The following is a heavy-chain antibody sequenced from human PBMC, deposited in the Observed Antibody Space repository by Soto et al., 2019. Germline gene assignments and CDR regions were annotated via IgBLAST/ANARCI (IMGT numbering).Heavy chain of an antibody. J-gene: IGHJ4*02. CDR2: ISGTDGGA. CDR1: ELSSSNHA. Sequence: EVHLLESGGGLVQPGGSLRLSCAASELSSSNHAMTWVRQAPGKGLEWVSGISGTDGGAYYADSVKGRFTISRDNFRSTLYLQMNSLRVEDTAVYYCASGGLHGYTNGGLSDFHSWGQGTLVTVSS. D-gene: IGHD5-18*01. CDR3: ASGGLHGYTNGGLSDFHS. V-gene: IGHV3-23*01.